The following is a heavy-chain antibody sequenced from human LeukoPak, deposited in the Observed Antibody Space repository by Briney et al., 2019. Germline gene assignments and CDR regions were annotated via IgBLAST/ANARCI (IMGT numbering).Heavy chain of an antibody. D-gene: IGHD2-2*01. CDR3: ARRVEGIAAFDI. Sequence: SETLSLTCAVYGGSFSGYYWSWIRQPPGKGLEWIGEINHSGSTNYNPSLKSRVTISVDTSKNQFSLKLSSVTAADTAVYYCARRVEGIAAFDIWGQGTMVTVSS. J-gene: IGHJ3*02. V-gene: IGHV4-34*01. CDR1: GGSFSGYY. CDR2: INHSGST.